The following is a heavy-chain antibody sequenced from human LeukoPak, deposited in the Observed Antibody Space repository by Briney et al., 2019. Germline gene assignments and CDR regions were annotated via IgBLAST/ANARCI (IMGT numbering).Heavy chain of an antibody. D-gene: IGHD3-9*01. V-gene: IGHV1-18*01. CDR1: GYTFTSYG. J-gene: IGHJ4*02. CDR2: ISAYNGNT. CDR3: ARVQLRYFDWSPSEFDY. Sequence: GASVTVSCKASGYTFTSYGISWVRQAPGQGLAWMGWISAYNGNTNYAQKLQGRVTMTTDTSTSTAYMELRSLRSDDTAVYYCARVQLRYFDWSPSEFDYWGQGTLVTVSS.